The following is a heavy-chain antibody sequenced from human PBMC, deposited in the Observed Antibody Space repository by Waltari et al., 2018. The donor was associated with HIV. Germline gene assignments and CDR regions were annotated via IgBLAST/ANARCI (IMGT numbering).Heavy chain of an antibody. V-gene: IGHV4-38-2*01. CDR3: ARVGYFYDSGGFVVPHYFES. D-gene: IGHD3-22*01. J-gene: IGHJ4*02. Sequence: QVQLQESGPGLVKASETLSLPCGVSAYSLHSNSSWAWSRKPPGKGLEWVGTCSYSGTSYYNPSLKSRVSISVDTSKNQFSLKLSSVTAADTAVYYCARVGYFYDSGGFVVPHYFESWGQGSLVTVSS. CDR2: CSYSGTS. CDR1: AYSLHSNSS.